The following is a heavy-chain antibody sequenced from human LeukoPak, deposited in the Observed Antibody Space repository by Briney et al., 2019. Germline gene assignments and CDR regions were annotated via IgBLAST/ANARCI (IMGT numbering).Heavy chain of an antibody. CDR3: AGAVACTRWFDP. V-gene: IGHV3-30-3*01. CDR2: ISYDGSNK. D-gene: IGHD6-19*01. J-gene: IGHJ5*02. CDR1: GFTFSSYA. Sequence: GGSLRLSCAASGFTFSSYAMLCVRPAPGKGLEWVAVISYDGSNKYYADSVKGRFTISRDNSNNQEYLQMNSLRAEDTAVYCCAGAVACTRWFDPWAQGSQVTVPS.